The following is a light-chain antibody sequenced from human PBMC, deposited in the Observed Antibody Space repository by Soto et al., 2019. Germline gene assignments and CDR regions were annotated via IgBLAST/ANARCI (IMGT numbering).Light chain of an antibody. V-gene: IGKV2-28*01. CDR3: IQALQTPPT. CDR1: QSLLHTNGYNY. CDR2: LGS. Sequence: DTVITQSPLCLPVSPGGPASIACRSSQSLLHTNGYNYLDLYLQKPGQSPKLLIYLGSNRASGVPDTFSGSGSGKDFTMKLSRVEAEDVGVYYCIQALQTPPTFGQAPKVDI. J-gene: IGKJ1*01.